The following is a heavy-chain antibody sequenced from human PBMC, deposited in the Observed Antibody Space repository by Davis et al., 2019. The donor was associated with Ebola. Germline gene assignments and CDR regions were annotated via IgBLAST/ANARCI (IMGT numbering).Heavy chain of an antibody. CDR2: IYHSGVT. V-gene: IGHV4-4*02. J-gene: IGHJ4*02. CDR3: AILGVSSGWYYFGY. CDR1: GGSITSTNW. D-gene: IGHD6-19*01. Sequence: PSETLSLTCAVSGGSITSTNWWSWVRQPPGKGLEWIGEIYHSGVTNYNPSLKSRVTISVDKSKNQFSLKLSSVTAADTAMYYCAILGVSSGWYYFGYWGQGTLVTVSS.